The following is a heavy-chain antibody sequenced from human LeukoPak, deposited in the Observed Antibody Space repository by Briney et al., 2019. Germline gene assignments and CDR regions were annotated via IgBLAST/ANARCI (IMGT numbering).Heavy chain of an antibody. D-gene: IGHD6-13*01. CDR3: TASSWISPGDWFGP. J-gene: IGHJ5*02. CDR1: GFTFGDYA. CDR2: IRSKAYGGTT. V-gene: IGHV3-49*03. Sequence: QTGGSLRLSCTASGFTFGDYAMSWFRQAPGKGLEWVGFIRSKAYGGTTEYAASVKGRFTISRDDSKSIAYLQMNSLKTEDTAVYYCTASSWISPGDWFGPWGQGTLVTVSS.